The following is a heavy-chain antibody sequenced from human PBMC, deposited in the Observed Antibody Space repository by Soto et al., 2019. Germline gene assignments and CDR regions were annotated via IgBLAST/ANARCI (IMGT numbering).Heavy chain of an antibody. D-gene: IGHD3-3*01. CDR2: INPGDSDT. J-gene: IGHJ6*02. V-gene: IGHV5-51*01. CDR1: GYSFTSYW. Sequence: GESLKISCKGSGYSFTSYWIGWVRQMPGKGLEWMGIINPGDSDTRYSPSFQGQVTISADKSISTAYLQWSSLKASDTAMYYCETLTPPYYEAYAMDVLGQGSTVTVSS. CDR3: ETLTPPYYEAYAMDV.